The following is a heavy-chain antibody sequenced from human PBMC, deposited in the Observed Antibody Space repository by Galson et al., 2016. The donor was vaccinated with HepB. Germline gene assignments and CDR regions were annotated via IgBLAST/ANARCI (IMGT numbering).Heavy chain of an antibody. Sequence: SLRLSCAASGFTFSNSVMSWVRQAPGKGLEWVSAISGSGDDTHYPDSVKGRFTISRDNSKNTLYLQLNSLRAEDTAVYYCARDPYCGGGSCCGLDYWGQGTLVTVSS. J-gene: IGHJ4*02. D-gene: IGHD2-15*01. CDR3: ARDPYCGGGSCCGLDY. CDR2: ISGSGDDT. CDR1: GFTFSNSV. V-gene: IGHV3-23*01.